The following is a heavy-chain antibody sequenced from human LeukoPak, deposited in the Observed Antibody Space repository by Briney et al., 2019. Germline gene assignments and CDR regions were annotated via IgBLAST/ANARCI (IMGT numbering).Heavy chain of an antibody. V-gene: IGHV4-34*01. D-gene: IGHD6-19*01. J-gene: IGHJ6*03. CDR3: ARDLRGITVAGPKNYYYMDV. CDR1: GGSFSGYY. Sequence: PSETLSLTCAVYGGSFSGYYWSWMRQPPGKGLEWIGEINHSGSTNYNPSLKSRVTISVDTSKNQFSLKLSSVTAADTAVYYCARDLRGITVAGPKNYYYMDVWGKGTTVTVSS. CDR2: INHSGST.